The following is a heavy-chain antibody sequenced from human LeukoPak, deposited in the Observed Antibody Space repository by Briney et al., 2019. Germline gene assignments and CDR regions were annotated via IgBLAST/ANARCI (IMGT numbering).Heavy chain of an antibody. J-gene: IGHJ3*02. V-gene: IGHV3-72*01. D-gene: IGHD2-8*01. CDR2: AKNKAQRYTT. CDR1: GGSISSSSYY. Sequence: LSLTCTVSGGSISSSSYYWGWIRQPPGKGLEWIGRAKNKAQRYTTEYAASVSGRFTIAREDSKSTLSLQMDSLKSEDTAVYYCAVKDCTNGVCGGDAFDIWGQGTMVTVSS. CDR3: AVKDCTNGVCGGDAFDI.